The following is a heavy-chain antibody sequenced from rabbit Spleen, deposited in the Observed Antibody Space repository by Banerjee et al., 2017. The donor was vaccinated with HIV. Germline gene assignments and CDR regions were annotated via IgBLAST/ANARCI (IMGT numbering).Heavy chain of an antibody. CDR1: GFSFSSSYD. CDR3: ARDAGTGDYIDVYFNL. V-gene: IGHV1S40*01. D-gene: IGHD8-1*01. CDR2: IYTGNGKT. Sequence: QSLEESGGGLVKPGASLTLTCTASGFSFSSSYDMCWVRQAPGKGLEWIGCIYTGNGKTYYATWAKGRFTISKSSSTTVTLQMTSLTAADTATYFCARDAGTGDYIDVYFNLWGPGTFVTVS. J-gene: IGHJ4*01.